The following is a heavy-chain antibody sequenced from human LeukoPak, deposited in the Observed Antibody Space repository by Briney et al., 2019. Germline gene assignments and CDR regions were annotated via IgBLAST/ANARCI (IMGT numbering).Heavy chain of an antibody. CDR2: INHSGST. Sequence: SETLSLTCAAYGGSFSGYYWSWIRQPPGKGLEWIGEINHSGSTNYNPSLKSRVTISVDTSKNQFSLKLSSVTAADTAVYYCARGLPSSGYYYPPADYWGQGTLVTVSS. V-gene: IGHV4-34*01. CDR1: GGSFSGYY. D-gene: IGHD3-22*01. CDR3: ARGLPSSGYYYPPADY. J-gene: IGHJ4*02.